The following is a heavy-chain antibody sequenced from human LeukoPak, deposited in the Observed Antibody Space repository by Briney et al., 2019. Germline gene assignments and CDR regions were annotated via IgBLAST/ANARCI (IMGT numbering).Heavy chain of an antibody. CDR1: GYSFSSYW. V-gene: IGHV5-51*01. J-gene: IGHJ6*02. CDR2: IFPGDSDT. D-gene: IGHD4-23*01. Sequence: HVESLKISCQCSGYSFSSYWIAWVRRMPGKGLEWMGIIFPGDSDTRYSPSFEGQVTISADKSISTAYLQWSSLKASDTGMYFCARRHDGGGWNYYAMDVWGQGTTVTVSS. CDR3: ARRHDGGGWNYYAMDV.